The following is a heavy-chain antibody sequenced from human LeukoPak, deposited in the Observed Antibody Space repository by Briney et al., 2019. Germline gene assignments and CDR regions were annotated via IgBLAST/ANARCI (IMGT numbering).Heavy chain of an antibody. CDR3: ARGTRDDQLSFF. D-gene: IGHD2-2*01. CDR2: IIPIFGTA. Sequence: ASVKVSCKASGGTFSSYAISWVRQAPGQGLEWMGGIIPIFGTANYAQKFQGRVTITADESTSTAYMELSRLSSEDTAVYYCARGTRDDQLSFFWGQGTLVTVSS. J-gene: IGHJ4*02. CDR1: GGTFSSYA. V-gene: IGHV1-69*13.